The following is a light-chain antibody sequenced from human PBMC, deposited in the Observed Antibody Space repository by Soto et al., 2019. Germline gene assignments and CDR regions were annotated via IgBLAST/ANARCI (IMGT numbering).Light chain of an antibody. J-gene: IGKJ5*01. Sequence: DLVLTQTPLSLSVTPGQPASISCKSSQSLLHITGETFLFWYLQKPGQSPQLLIYEVSTRVSGVPDRFSGSGSGTDFTLEISRVETDDVGIYYCMQSAQLPPTFGQGTRLEI. V-gene: IGKV2D-29*02. CDR1: QSLLHITGETF. CDR2: EVS. CDR3: MQSAQLPPT.